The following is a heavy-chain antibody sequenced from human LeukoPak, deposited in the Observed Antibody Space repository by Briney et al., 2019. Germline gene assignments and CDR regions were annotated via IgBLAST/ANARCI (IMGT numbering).Heavy chain of an antibody. V-gene: IGHV3-23*01. CDR1: GFTFSSYA. CDR2: ISKTGST. D-gene: IGHD5/OR15-5a*01. Sequence: GGSLRLSCAASGFTFSSYAMSWVRQAPGKGLECVSAISKTGSTYYADSVKARFTISRDNSKNTLYLQMNSLTAEDTAVYYCAKGNLRGPPPNIDFWGQGTLVTVSS. CDR3: AKGNLRGPPPNIDF. J-gene: IGHJ4*02.